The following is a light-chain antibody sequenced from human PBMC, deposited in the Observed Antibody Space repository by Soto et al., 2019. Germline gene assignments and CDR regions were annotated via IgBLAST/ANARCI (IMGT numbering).Light chain of an antibody. V-gene: IGKV3-11*01. CDR3: HHRSTWPILT. Sequence: TQSPATVSLSPGESATLSCRASQTVSKYLAWYQNKPGQPPRLLIYYASERATGIPARFSGSGSRTDYTLTISSREPQDSAVYYCHHRSTWPILTFGGGTKVEI. CDR2: YAS. CDR1: QTVSKY. J-gene: IGKJ4*01.